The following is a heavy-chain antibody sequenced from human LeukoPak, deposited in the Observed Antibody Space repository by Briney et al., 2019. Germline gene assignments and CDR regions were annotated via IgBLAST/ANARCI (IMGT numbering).Heavy chain of an antibody. Sequence: QPGGSLRLSCAASGFTFSNNWMHWVRQAPGKGLVWVSRINSDGRTTTYADSVKGRVTISRDNAKNTLYLQMNSLRAEDTAVYYCAKASTMVDYFDYWGQGTLVTVSS. J-gene: IGHJ4*02. CDR3: AKASTMVDYFDY. D-gene: IGHD4/OR15-4a*01. CDR1: GFTFSNNW. V-gene: IGHV3-74*01. CDR2: INSDGRTT.